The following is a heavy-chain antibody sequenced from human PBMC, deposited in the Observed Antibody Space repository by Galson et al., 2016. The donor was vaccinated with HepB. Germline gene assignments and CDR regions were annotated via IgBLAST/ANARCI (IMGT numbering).Heavy chain of an antibody. CDR1: GFSLSTYN. J-gene: IGHJ6*02. D-gene: IGHD2-2*01. Sequence: SLRLSCAASGFSLSTYNTYWVRQAPGKGLEWVAVIWSDGRNKWYVDSVKGRFTISRDNSKNTVYLQMNSLRAEDTAMYYCTRRRGSSIYGMDVWGQGTTVIVSS. V-gene: IGHV3-33*07. CDR3: TRRRGSSIYGMDV. CDR2: IWSDGRNK.